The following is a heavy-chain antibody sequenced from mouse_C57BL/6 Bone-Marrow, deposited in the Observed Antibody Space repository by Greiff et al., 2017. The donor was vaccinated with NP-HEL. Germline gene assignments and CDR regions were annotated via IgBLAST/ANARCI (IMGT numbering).Heavy chain of an antibody. V-gene: IGHV5-9-1*02. D-gene: IGHD1-1*01. CDR2: ISSGGDYI. CDR3: TRVITTVVAYYAMDY. Sequence: EVKLVESGEGLVKPGGSLKLSCAASGFTFSSYAMSWVRQTPEKRLEWVAYISSGGDYIYYADTVKGRFTISRDNARNTLYLQMSSLKSEDTAMYYCTRVITTVVAYYAMDYWGQGTSVTVSS. CDR1: GFTFSSYA. J-gene: IGHJ4*01.